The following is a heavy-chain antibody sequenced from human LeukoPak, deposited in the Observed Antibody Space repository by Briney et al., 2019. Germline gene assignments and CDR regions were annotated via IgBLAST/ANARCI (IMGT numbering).Heavy chain of an antibody. J-gene: IGHJ4*02. D-gene: IGHD5-18*01. CDR1: GFTFSSYG. V-gene: IGHV3-33*06. CDR2: IWYDGSNK. CDR3: AKDPGYGLYYFDY. Sequence: GTSLRLSCTASGFTFSSYGMHWVRQAPGKGLEWVAVIWYDGSNKYYADSVRGRFTISRDNSKNTLYLQMNSLRVEDTAVYYCAKDPGYGLYYFDYWGQGTLVTVSP.